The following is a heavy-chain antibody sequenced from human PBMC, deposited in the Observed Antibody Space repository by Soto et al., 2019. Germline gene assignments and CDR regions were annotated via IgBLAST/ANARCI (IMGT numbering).Heavy chain of an antibody. CDR3: SRTGPVPGSGLGFYFGMDV. CDR1: GYSFTTYW. Sequence: EVQLVQSGAEVKKPGESLRISCKGSGYSFTTYWISWVRQMPGKGLEWMGRIDPRDSNINNNSSFQGYVTMSADRSTNTAYLQWSSLKASDTAIYYCSRTGPVPGSGLGFYFGMDVWGQGTTVTVSS. D-gene: IGHD3-10*01. J-gene: IGHJ6*02. CDR2: IDPRDSNI. V-gene: IGHV5-10-1*03.